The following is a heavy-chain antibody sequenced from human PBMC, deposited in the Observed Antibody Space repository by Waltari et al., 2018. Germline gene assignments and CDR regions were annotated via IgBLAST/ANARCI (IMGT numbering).Heavy chain of an antibody. D-gene: IGHD3-10*01. J-gene: IGHJ6*03. V-gene: IGHV1-69*12. Sequence: QVQLVQSGAEVKKPCSSVKVSCKASGGTFSSYAISWLRHAPGQGLEWMGGIIPIFGTANYAQKFQGRVTITADESTSTAYMELSSLRSEDTAVYYCARMRGPGDYYYYMDVWGKGTTVTVSS. CDR2: IIPIFGTA. CDR1: GGTFSSYA. CDR3: ARMRGPGDYYYYMDV.